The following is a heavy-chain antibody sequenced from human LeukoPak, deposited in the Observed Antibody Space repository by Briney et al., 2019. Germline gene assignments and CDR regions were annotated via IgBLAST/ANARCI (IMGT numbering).Heavy chain of an antibody. D-gene: IGHD3-10*01. J-gene: IGHJ4*02. V-gene: IGHV3-30*02. Sequence: GGSLRLSCAASGFTFSSYGMHWVRQAPGKGLEWVAFIRYDGSNKYYADSVKGRFTISRDNSKNTLYLQMNSLRAEDTAVYYCAKGLGPGIWFGEFFDYWGQGTLVTVSS. CDR1: GFTFSSYG. CDR2: IRYDGSNK. CDR3: AKGLGPGIWFGEFFDY.